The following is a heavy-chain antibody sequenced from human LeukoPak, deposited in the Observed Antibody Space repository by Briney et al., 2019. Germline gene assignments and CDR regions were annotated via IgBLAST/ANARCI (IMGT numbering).Heavy chain of an antibody. CDR1: GFTFSSYA. CDR2: ISSNGGST. D-gene: IGHD3-10*01. J-gene: IGHJ6*02. CDR3: ARADGAVAGYYYGMDV. Sequence: PGGSLRLSCAASGFTFSSYAMHWVRQAPGKGLEYVSAISSNGGSTYYANSVKGRFTISRDNSKNTLYLQMGSLRAEDMAVYYCARADGAVAGYYYGMDVWGQGTTVTVSS. V-gene: IGHV3-64*01.